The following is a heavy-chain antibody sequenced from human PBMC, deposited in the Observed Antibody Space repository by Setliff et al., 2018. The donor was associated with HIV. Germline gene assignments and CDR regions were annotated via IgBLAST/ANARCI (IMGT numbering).Heavy chain of an antibody. V-gene: IGHV1-8*01. Sequence: ASVKVSCKPSGQSFTNYDIHWLRRASGQGLEWMGWMNPKSGVSGTALKFHDRVTMTTDTSTSTAYMELRSLRSDDTAVYYCARGLSSQTYWGTRPLGLDYWGQGTVVTVSS. CDR2: MNPKSGVS. CDR3: ARGLSSQTYWGTRPLGLDY. CDR1: GQSFTNYD. D-gene: IGHD2-2*01. J-gene: IGHJ4*03.